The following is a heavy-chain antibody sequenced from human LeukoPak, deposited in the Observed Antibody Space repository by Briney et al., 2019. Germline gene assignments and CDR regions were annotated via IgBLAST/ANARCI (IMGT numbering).Heavy chain of an antibody. Sequence: GGSLRLSCAASGFTFSSYAMSWVRQAPGKGLEWVSAISGSGGSTYNADSVKGRFTISRDNSKNTLYLQMNSLRAEDTAVYYCAKRGHDFWSGYLPGHYFDYWGQGTLVTVSS. J-gene: IGHJ4*02. CDR2: ISGSGGST. D-gene: IGHD3-3*01. V-gene: IGHV3-23*01. CDR3: AKRGHDFWSGYLPGHYFDY. CDR1: GFTFSSYA.